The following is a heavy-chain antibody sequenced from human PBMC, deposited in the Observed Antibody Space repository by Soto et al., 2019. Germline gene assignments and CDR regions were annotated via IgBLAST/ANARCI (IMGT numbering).Heavy chain of an antibody. CDR1: GGSMSRGDYY. D-gene: IGHD3-10*01. CDR3: ARDPLYDYADLSPVFDI. V-gene: IGHV4-30-4*01. J-gene: IGHJ3*02. CDR2: IYHTGST. Sequence: QVQLLESGPGLVKPSQTLSLTCTVSGGSMSRGDYYWSWIRQPPGKGLEWIGFIYHTGSTYYSPSLKNRVAISVDTSKNQFSLKPSSVTAADTAVYFCARDPLYDYADLSPVFDIWCQGTMVTVAS.